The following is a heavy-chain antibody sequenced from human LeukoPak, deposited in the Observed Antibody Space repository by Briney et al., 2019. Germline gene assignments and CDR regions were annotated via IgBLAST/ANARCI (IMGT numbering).Heavy chain of an antibody. Sequence: GGSLRLSCAASGFTFSDYYMSWIRQAPGKGLEWVSYISSSGSTIYYADSVKGRFTISRDNAKNSLYLQMNSLRAEDTAVYYCARDRRYSYGYYYYYGMGVWGQGTTVTVSS. V-gene: IGHV3-11*01. CDR1: GFTFSDYY. J-gene: IGHJ6*02. CDR2: ISSSGSTI. D-gene: IGHD5-18*01. CDR3: ARDRRYSYGYYYYYGMGV.